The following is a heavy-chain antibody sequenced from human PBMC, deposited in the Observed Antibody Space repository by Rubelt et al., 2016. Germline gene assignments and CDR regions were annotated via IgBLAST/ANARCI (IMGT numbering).Heavy chain of an antibody. V-gene: IGHV3-11*01. CDR2: ISSSGSTI. J-gene: IGHJ2*01. CDR3: ARDGEWIQLQGLNWYFDL. CDR1: GFTFSDYY. Sequence: GGGLVKPGGSLRLSCAASGFTFSDYYMSWIRQAPGKGLEWVSYISSSGSTIYYADSVKGRFTISRDNAKNSLYLQMNSLRAEDTAVYYCARDGEWIQLQGLNWYFDLWGRGTLVTVSS. D-gene: IGHD5-18*01.